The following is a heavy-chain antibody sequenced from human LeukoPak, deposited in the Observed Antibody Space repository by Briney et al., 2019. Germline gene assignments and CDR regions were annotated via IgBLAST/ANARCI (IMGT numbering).Heavy chain of an antibody. V-gene: IGHV3-66*01. CDR3: ARVQFQWFDP. J-gene: IGHJ5*02. D-gene: IGHD2-21*01. Sequence: GGSLRLSCAASGFTFSITYMAWVRQAPGKGLEWGGVIYSGGNTYDADSVKGKFTIARDNSKKTLSLKMNNLRVDDTAVYYCARVQFQWFDPWGQGTLVTVAS. CDR1: GFTFSITY. CDR2: IYSGGNT.